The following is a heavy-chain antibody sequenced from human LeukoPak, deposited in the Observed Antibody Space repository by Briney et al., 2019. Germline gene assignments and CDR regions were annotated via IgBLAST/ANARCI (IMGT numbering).Heavy chain of an antibody. D-gene: IGHD3-16*01. CDR3: ARDGVLGGLFVWDY. CDR1: GGSVSNVDYY. CDR2: IYYSGST. J-gene: IGHJ4*02. V-gene: IGHV4-61*08. Sequence: SETLSLTCTVSGGSVSNVDYYWSWIRQPPGKGLEWIGYIYYSGSTNYNPSLKSRVTISVDTSKNQFSLKLSSVTAAGTAVYYCARDGVLGGLFVWDYWGQGTLVTVSS.